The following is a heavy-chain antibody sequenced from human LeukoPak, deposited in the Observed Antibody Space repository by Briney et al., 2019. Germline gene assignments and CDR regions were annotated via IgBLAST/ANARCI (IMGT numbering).Heavy chain of an antibody. J-gene: IGHJ6*02. V-gene: IGHV3-23*01. CDR3: VRRAAVRGMDF. D-gene: IGHD1-14*01. CDR1: GFIFDTHT. CDR2: ISGSGDST. Sequence: GGSLRLSCTASGFIFDTHTLTWVRQAPGKGLEWVASISGSGDSTNYGDSVKGRFIISRDNFKRTVHLEMSNLRADDTAMYYCVRRAAVRGMDFWGLGTTVIVSS.